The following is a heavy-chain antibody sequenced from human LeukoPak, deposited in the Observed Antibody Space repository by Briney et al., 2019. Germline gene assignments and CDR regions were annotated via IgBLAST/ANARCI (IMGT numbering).Heavy chain of an antibody. D-gene: IGHD1-1*01. CDR2: IKQDGSEK. CDR3: AREDWNGEIDY. V-gene: IGHV3-7*01. Sequence: GGSLRLSCAASGFTFSSYWMSWVRQAPGKGLEWVANIKQDGSEKYYVDSEKGRFTISRDNAKNSLYLQMNSLRAEDTAAYYCAREDWNGEIDYWGQGTLVTVSS. J-gene: IGHJ4*02. CDR1: GFTFSSYW.